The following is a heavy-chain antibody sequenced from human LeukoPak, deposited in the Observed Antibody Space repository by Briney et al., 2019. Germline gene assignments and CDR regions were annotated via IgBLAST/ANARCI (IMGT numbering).Heavy chain of an antibody. J-gene: IGHJ4*02. CDR3: AGTYYYDSSGYFFDY. D-gene: IGHD3-22*01. V-gene: IGHV4-59*12. CDR1: GGSISSYY. Sequence: SETLSLTCTVSGGSISSYYWSWIRQPPGKGLEWIGYIYYSGSTNYNPSLKSRVTISVDTSKNQFSLKLSSVTAADTAVYYCAGTYYYDSSGYFFDYWGQGTLVTVSS. CDR2: IYYSGST.